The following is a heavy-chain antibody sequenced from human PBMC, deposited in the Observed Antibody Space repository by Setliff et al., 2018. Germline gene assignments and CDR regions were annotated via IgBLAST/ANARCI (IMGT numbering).Heavy chain of an antibody. D-gene: IGHD6-19*01. J-gene: IGHJ6*03. CDR3: ARAVAGNYYYYYYMDV. V-gene: IGHV3-53*01. CDR2: IYSGGST. CDR1: GFTVSSNY. Sequence: PGGSLRLSCAASGFTVSSNYMSWVRQAPGKGLEWVSVIYSGGSTYYADSVKGRFTISRDNSKNTLCLQMNSLRAEDTAVYYCARAVAGNYYYYYYMDVWGKGTTVTVSS.